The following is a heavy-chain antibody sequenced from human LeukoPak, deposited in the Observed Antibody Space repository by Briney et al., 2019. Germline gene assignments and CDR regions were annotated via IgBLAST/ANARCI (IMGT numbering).Heavy chain of an antibody. D-gene: IGHD5-18*01. CDR1: GFTVSSNY. J-gene: IGHJ4*02. CDR3: ASFSGYSYGYFDY. CDR2: IYSGGST. V-gene: IGHV3-66*01. Sequence: GGSLRLSCAASGFTVSSNYMSWVRQAPGKGLEWGSVIYSGGSTYYADSVKGRFTISRDNSKNTLYLQMNSLRAEDTAVYYCASFSGYSYGYFDYWGQGTLVTVSS.